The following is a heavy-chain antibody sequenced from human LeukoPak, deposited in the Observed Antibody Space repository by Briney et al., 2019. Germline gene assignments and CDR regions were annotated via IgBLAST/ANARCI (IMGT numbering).Heavy chain of an antibody. CDR3: ARDGGYCSGGSCYSLFDY. CDR1: GFTFSSYA. D-gene: IGHD2-15*01. Sequence: PGGSLRLSCAASGFTFSSYAMSWVRQAPGKGLEWVSAISGSGGSTYYADSVKGRFTISRDNSKNTLYLQMNSLRAEDTAVYYCARDGGYCSGGSCYSLFDYWGQGTLVTVSS. J-gene: IGHJ4*02. V-gene: IGHV3-23*01. CDR2: ISGSGGST.